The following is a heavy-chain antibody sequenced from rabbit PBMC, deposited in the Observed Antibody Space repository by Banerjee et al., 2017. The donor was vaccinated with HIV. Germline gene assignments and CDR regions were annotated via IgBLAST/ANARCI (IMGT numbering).Heavy chain of an antibody. Sequence: QEQLEESGGGLVKPEGSLTLTCKASGIDFTSYGISWVRQAPGKGLEWIAYIYPDFGTTDYASWVNGRFTISLDNAQNTVFLQMTSLTAADTATYFCVRAAGYGGYGFATGFDLWGPGTLVTVS. CDR3: VRAAGYGGYGFATGFDL. J-gene: IGHJ4*01. V-gene: IGHV1S47*01. D-gene: IGHD6-1*01. CDR2: IYPDFGTT. CDR1: GIDFTSYG.